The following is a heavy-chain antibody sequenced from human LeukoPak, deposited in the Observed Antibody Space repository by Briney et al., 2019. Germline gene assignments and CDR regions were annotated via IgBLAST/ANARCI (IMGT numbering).Heavy chain of an antibody. CDR1: GGSIRSYY. Sequence: SETLSLTCTVSGGSIRSYYWSWIRQPAEKGLEWIGRIYTSGSTNYNPSLKSRVTMSVDTSKNQFSLKLSSVTAADTAVYYCASSPTVTNNWFDPWGQGTLVTVSS. V-gene: IGHV4-4*07. D-gene: IGHD4-11*01. J-gene: IGHJ5*02. CDR3: ASSPTVTNNWFDP. CDR2: IYTSGST.